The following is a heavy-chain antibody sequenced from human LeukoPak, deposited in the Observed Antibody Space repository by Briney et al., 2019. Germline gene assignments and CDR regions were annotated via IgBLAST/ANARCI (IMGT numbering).Heavy chain of an antibody. CDR2: INPSGGST. D-gene: IGHD4-23*01. Sequence: ASVKVSCKASGYTFTSYYMHWVRQAPGQGLEWMGIINPSGGSTSYAQKFQGRVTMTRDTSTSTVYMELSSLRSEDTAVYYCAREDYGGNSWGAFDIWGQGTMATVSS. V-gene: IGHV1-46*01. J-gene: IGHJ3*02. CDR3: AREDYGGNSWGAFDI. CDR1: GYTFTSYY.